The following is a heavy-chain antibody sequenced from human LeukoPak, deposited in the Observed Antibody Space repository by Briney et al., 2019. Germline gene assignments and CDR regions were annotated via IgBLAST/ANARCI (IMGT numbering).Heavy chain of an antibody. J-gene: IGHJ4*02. V-gene: IGHV3-23*01. CDR2: ISGSGGST. CDR1: GFTFSSYD. Sequence: GGSLRLSCAASGFTFSSYDMSWVRQAPGKGLEWVSAISGSGGSTYYADFVKGRFTISRDNSKNTLYLQMNSLRAEDTAVYYCAKDPTNTMIVVVFFDYWGQGTLVTVSS. CDR3: AKDPTNTMIVVVFFDY. D-gene: IGHD3-22*01.